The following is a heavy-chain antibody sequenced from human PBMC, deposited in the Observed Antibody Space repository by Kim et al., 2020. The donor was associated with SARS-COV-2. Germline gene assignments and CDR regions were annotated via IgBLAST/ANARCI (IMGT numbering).Heavy chain of an antibody. D-gene: IGHD3-22*01. V-gene: IGHV3-30*04. J-gene: IGHJ6*02. CDR2: ISYDGSNK. CDR3: ARRGYYDSSGYYGNYYYYGMDV. CDR1: GFTFSSYA. Sequence: GGSLRLSCAASGFTFSSYAMHWVRQAPGKGLEWVAVISYDGSNKYYADSVKGRFTISRDNSKNTLYLQMNSLRAEDTAVYYCARRGYYDSSGYYGNYYYYGMDVWGQGTTVTVSS.